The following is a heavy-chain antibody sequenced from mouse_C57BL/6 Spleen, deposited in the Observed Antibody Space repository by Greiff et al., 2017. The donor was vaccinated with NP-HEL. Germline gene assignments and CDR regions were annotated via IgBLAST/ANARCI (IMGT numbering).Heavy chain of an antibody. D-gene: IGHD1-1*01. Sequence: VQLQQSGPELVKPGASVKISCKASGYSFTDYNMNWVKQSNGKSLEWIGVINPNYGTTSYNQKFKGKATLTGDQSSSTAYMQLNNLPSEDSAVYYWAREITTVGGYFDVWGTGTTVTVSS. V-gene: IGHV1-39*01. CDR2: INPNYGTT. CDR3: AREITTVGGYFDV. J-gene: IGHJ1*03. CDR1: GYSFTDYN.